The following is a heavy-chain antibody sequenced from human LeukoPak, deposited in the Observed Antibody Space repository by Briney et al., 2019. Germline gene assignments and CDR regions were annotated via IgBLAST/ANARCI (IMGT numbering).Heavy chain of an antibody. CDR1: GFTFSSYA. D-gene: IGHD5-18*01. CDR2: ISGSGGST. Sequence: GGSLRLSCAATGFTFSSYAMSWVRQAPGKGLEWVSAISGSGGSTYYADSVKGRFTISRDNSENTLYLQMNSLRAEDTAVYYCASGRGYSYGFFGYWGQGTLVTVSS. V-gene: IGHV3-23*01. J-gene: IGHJ4*02. CDR3: ASGRGYSYGFFGY.